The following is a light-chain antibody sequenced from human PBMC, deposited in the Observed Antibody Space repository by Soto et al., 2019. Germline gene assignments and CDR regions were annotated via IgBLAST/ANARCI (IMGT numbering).Light chain of an antibody. V-gene: IGKV3-15*01. Sequence: MTQSPGTLSLSPGARATLSCRASQSISINLAWYQQKPGRAPRLLIYAASNRATGVPARFSGSWSGTVFTPTISSMQSEYFAFYYCQQYNNRITFGQGTRLDIK. CDR1: QSISIN. CDR3: QQYNNRIT. J-gene: IGKJ5*01. CDR2: AAS.